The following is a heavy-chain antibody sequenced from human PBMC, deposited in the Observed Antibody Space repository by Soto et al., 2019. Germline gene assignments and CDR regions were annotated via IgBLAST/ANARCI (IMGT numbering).Heavy chain of an antibody. CDR2: ISAYNGNT. Sequence: ASVKVSCKASGYTLTSYGISWVRQAPGQGLEWMGWISAYNGNTNYAQKLQGRVTMTTDTSTSTAYMELRSLRSDDTAVYYCARDHVVYALGSWFDPWGQGTLVTVSS. D-gene: IGHD2-8*02. J-gene: IGHJ5*02. CDR1: GYTLTSYG. CDR3: ARDHVVYALGSWFDP. V-gene: IGHV1-18*01.